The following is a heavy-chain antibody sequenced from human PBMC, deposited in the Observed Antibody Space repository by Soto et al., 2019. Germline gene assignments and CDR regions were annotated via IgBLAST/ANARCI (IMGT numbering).Heavy chain of an antibody. CDR1: GFTFSSYA. J-gene: IGHJ4*02. CDR2: FSLRDSVT. Sequence: EVQLLESGGGLIQPGGSLRLSCEASGFTFSSYAMTWVRQAPGKGLEWVSTFSLRDSVTYYADSVKGRFTISRDDSKNTLYLQMKSLRADDTAVYHCVKGGWGTVVDYWGQGALVSVSS. V-gene: IGHV3-23*01. CDR3: VKGGWGTVVDY. D-gene: IGHD2-21*01.